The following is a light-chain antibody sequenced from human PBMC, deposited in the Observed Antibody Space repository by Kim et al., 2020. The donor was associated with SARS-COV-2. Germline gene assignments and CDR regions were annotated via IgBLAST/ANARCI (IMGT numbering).Light chain of an antibody. CDR1: SLRTYF. J-gene: IGLJ1*01. CDR2: GKD. CDR3: ASRDSSGNLFV. V-gene: IGLV3-19*01. Sequence: SSELTQDPTVSVALGQTVRISCQGDSLRTYFAYWYQKKPGQAPIFVIYGKDKRPSGIPARFSGSGSGNTASLTITGPQAEDEADYYCASRDSSGNLFVFGSGTKVTVL.